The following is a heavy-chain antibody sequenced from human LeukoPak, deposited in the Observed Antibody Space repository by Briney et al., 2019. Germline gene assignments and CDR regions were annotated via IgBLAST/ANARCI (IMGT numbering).Heavy chain of an antibody. CDR2: IYYSGST. CDR1: GGSISSSSYY. Sequence: SETLSLTCTVSGGSISSSSYYWGWIRQPPGRGLERIGSIYYSGSTYYNPSLKSRVTISVDTSKNQFSLKLSSVTAADTAVYYCARGVPLYYFDYWGQGTLVTVSS. CDR3: ARGVPLYYFDY. V-gene: IGHV4-39*07. J-gene: IGHJ4*02.